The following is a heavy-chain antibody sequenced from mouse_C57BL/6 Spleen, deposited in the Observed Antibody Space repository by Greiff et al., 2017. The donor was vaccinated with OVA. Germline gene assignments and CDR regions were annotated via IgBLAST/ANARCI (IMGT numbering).Heavy chain of an antibody. V-gene: IGHV2-2*01. Sequence: VKLQESGPGLVQPSQSLSITCTVSGFSLTSYGVHWVRQSPGKGLEWLGVIWSGGSTDYNAAFISRLSISKDNSKSQVFFKMNSLQADDTAIYYCARNDYYGSSYVLDYWGQGTTLTVSS. CDR3: ARNDYYGSSYVLDY. J-gene: IGHJ2*01. CDR1: GFSLTSYG. D-gene: IGHD1-1*01. CDR2: IWSGGST.